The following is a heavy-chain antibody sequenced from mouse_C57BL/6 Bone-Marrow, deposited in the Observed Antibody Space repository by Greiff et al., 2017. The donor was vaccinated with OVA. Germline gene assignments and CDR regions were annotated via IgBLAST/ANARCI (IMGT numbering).Heavy chain of an antibody. J-gene: IGHJ1*03. V-gene: IGHV1-42*01. CDR1: GYSFTGYY. CDR2: INPSTGGT. CDR3: ARLGGYFDG. Sequence: EVQLQQPGPELVKPGASVKISCKASGYSFTGYYMNWVKQSPEQSLEWIGEINPSTGGTTYNQKFKAKATLTVDKSSSTAYMQLKSLTSEDSAVYYCARLGGYFDGWGTGTTVTVSS.